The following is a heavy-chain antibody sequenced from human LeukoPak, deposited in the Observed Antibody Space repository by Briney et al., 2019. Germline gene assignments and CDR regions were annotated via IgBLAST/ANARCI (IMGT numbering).Heavy chain of an antibody. Sequence: SETLSLTCTVSGGSIRSYYWSWIRQPPGKGLEWIGYIYYSGSTNYNPSLKSRVSISVDTSKNQFSLKLSSVTAADTAVYYCAGTGLFFDYWSQGTLVTVSS. CDR1: GGSIRSYY. J-gene: IGHJ4*02. CDR3: AGTGLFFDY. D-gene: IGHD7-27*01. CDR2: IYYSGST. V-gene: IGHV4-59*01.